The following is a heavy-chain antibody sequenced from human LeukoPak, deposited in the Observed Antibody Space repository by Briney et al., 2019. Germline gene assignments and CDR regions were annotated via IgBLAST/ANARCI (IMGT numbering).Heavy chain of an antibody. J-gene: IGHJ4*02. V-gene: IGHV4-39*07. Sequence: SETLSLTCTVSGGSITNTNYYWAWIRQPPGEGLEWIGSVYHSGITYYTPSLKSRVSISVDTSKNHFSLKVTSVTAADTAVYYCAREWQYQFDFWGQGSLVTISS. CDR2: VYHSGIT. CDR1: GGSITNTNYY. CDR3: AREWQYQFDF. D-gene: IGHD4-11*01.